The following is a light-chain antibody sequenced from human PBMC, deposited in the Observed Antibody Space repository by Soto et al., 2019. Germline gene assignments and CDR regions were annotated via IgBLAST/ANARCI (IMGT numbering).Light chain of an antibody. CDR3: SSYTRSSTHYV. CDR1: SSDVGRYNY. J-gene: IGLJ1*01. V-gene: IGLV2-14*01. CDR2: EVS. Sequence: QSVLTQPASVSGSPGQSITISCTGTSSDVGRYNYVSWYQQHPGKAPKLMIYEVSNRPSGVSNRFSGSKSGNTASLTISGLQAEDEADYYCSSYTRSSTHYVFGTGTKVTVL.